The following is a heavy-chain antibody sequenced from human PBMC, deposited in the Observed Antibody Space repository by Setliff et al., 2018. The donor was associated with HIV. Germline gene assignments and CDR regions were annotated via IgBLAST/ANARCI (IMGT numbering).Heavy chain of an antibody. Sequence: GSLRLSCAASGFTFSSYWMSWVRQAPGKGLEWVANIKQDGSEKYYVDSVKGRFTVSRDNAKDSLFLQMNSLRAEDTAVYYCARDGSNSVYYFDYWGQGIPVTVSS. J-gene: IGHJ4*02. CDR3: ARDGSNSVYYFDY. D-gene: IGHD3-10*01. CDR2: IKQDGSEK. V-gene: IGHV3-7*03. CDR1: GFTFSSYW.